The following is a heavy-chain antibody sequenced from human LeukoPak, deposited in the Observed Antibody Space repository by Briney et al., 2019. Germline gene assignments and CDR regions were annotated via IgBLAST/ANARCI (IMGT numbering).Heavy chain of an antibody. Sequence: SETLSLTCAVYGGSFSGYYWSWIRQPPGKGLEWIGEINHSGSTNYNPSLKSRVTISVDTSKNQFSLKLSPVTAADTAVYYCARGSSSWYPAHFQHWGQGTLVTVSS. D-gene: IGHD6-13*01. CDR1: GGSFSGYY. J-gene: IGHJ1*01. CDR3: ARGSSSWYPAHFQH. CDR2: INHSGST. V-gene: IGHV4-34*01.